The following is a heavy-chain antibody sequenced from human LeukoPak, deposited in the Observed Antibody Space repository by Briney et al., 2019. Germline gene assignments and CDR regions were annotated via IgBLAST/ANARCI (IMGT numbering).Heavy chain of an antibody. J-gene: IGHJ4*02. Sequence: ASVKVSCKASEYTFTDYYIHWVRQAPGQGLEWMGRINPKTGGTNYAQKFQGRVTMTRDTSISTAYMEMSRLSSDDTAVYYGARDHLCGESRGGYHFEYWGQGTLVTVSS. D-gene: IGHD3-10*01. CDR1: EYTFTDYY. CDR3: ARDHLCGESRGGYHFEY. V-gene: IGHV1-2*06. CDR2: INPKTGGT.